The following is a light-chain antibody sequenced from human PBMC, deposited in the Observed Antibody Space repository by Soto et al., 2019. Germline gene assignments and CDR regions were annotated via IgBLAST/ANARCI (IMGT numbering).Light chain of an antibody. Sequence: QSVLTQPPSVSGSPGQSVTISCTGTSSDVGRYNHVSWYQQPPRTAPKLMIYDVSNRPSGVPDRFSGSKSGNTASLTISGLLAEDEADYYCSSYTTSSSFVVFGGGTKLTVL. CDR3: SSYTTSSSFVV. CDR2: DVS. J-gene: IGLJ2*01. CDR1: SSDVGRYNH. V-gene: IGLV2-18*02.